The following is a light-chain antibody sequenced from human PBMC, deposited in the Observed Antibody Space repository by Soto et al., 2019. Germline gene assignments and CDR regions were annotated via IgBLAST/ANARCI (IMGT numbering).Light chain of an antibody. V-gene: IGLV2-11*01. CDR1: SSDVGGYHY. CDR3: CSYAGSYTWV. Sequence: QSALTQPRSVSGSPGQSVTLSCTGTSSDVGGYHYVSWYQHHPGKAPKIIIYDVNKRPSGVPDRFSGSKSGNTASLTISGLQTEDEADYYCCSYAGSYTWVFGSGTKVTVL. CDR2: DVN. J-gene: IGLJ1*01.